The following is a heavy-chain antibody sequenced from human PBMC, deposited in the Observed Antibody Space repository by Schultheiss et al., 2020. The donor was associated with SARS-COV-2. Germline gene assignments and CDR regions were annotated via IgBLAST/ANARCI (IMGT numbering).Heavy chain of an antibody. V-gene: IGHV4-61*01. CDR1: GGSVSSGSYY. Sequence: SETLSLTCSVSGGSVSSGSYYWSWLRQSPERGLEWIGYIYHSGGTRYHPSLKSRVTISLDTSKNQFSLKLSSVSAADTAVYYCARVDLETALVGGLDVRGQGSTVTVSS. CDR2: IYHSGGT. CDR3: ARVDLETALVGGLDV. J-gene: IGHJ6*02. D-gene: IGHD5-18*01.